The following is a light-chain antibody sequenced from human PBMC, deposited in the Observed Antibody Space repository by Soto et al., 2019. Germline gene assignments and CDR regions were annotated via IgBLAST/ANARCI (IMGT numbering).Light chain of an antibody. Sequence: ELVMTQSPGTLSVSTEEGATLSCRASQSVDRNLAWYQQKPGQAPRLLIYGASTRPTGIPDRFSGSGSGTEFSLTISSLQSEDLAVYYCQQYDSCPLTFGGGTQVEIQ. CDR1: QSVDRN. J-gene: IGKJ4*01. V-gene: IGKV3D-15*01. CDR3: QQYDSCPLT. CDR2: GAS.